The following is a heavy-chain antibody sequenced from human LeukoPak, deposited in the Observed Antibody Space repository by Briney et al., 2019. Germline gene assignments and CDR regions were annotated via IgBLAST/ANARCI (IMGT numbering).Heavy chain of an antibody. J-gene: IGHJ4*01. CDR1: GGSISSGGYY. D-gene: IGHD3-3*01. CDR2: VSQSGST. V-gene: IGHV4-31*03. CDR3: ARDWSGPYYFDY. Sequence: SETLSLTCTVSGGSISSGGYYWTRIRQPPGKGLEWIGYVSQSGSTYYNPSLKSRVTISLDTSKSQFSLKLTSVIAADTAVYYCARDWSGPYYFDYWGQGTLVTVSS.